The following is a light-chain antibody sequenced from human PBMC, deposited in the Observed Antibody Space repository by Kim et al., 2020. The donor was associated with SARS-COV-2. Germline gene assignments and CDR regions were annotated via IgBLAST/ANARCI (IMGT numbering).Light chain of an antibody. CDR3: VEDYSYPYT. CDR2: GTY. CDR1: QRVANV. J-gene: IGKJ2*01. V-gene: IGKV1-6*01. Sequence: SACVRDSVNIPCRASQRVANVLGVYAQRPGKAPVLLIYGTYCLKCGLPSRLSGCGSGTTHSLPLRRLQPEYFGTYLCVEDYSYPYTFGQETKLEI.